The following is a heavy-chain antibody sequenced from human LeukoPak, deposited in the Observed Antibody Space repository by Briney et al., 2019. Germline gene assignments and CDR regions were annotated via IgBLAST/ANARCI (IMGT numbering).Heavy chain of an antibody. CDR3: ARVDQWELLMDFDY. CDR2: ISAYNGNT. D-gene: IGHD1-26*01. J-gene: IGHJ4*02. Sequence: ASVKVSCKASGYTFTSYDINWVRQAPGQGLEWMGWISAYNGNTNYAQKLQGRVTMTTDTSTSTAYMELRSLRSDDTAVYYCARVDQWELLMDFDYWGQGTLVTVSS. V-gene: IGHV1-18*01. CDR1: GYTFTSYD.